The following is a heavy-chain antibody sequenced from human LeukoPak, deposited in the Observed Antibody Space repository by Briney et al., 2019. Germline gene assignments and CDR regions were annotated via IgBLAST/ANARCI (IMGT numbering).Heavy chain of an antibody. Sequence: GGSLRLSCAASGFTFSSYAMRWVRQAPGKGLEWVSAISGSGGSTYYADSVKGRFTISRDNAKNSLYLQMNSLRAEDTAVYYCAREIAGTVTTFADYWGQGTLVTVSS. CDR2: ISGSGGST. CDR1: GFTFSSYA. CDR3: AREIAGTVTTFADY. V-gene: IGHV3-23*01. J-gene: IGHJ4*02. D-gene: IGHD4-17*01.